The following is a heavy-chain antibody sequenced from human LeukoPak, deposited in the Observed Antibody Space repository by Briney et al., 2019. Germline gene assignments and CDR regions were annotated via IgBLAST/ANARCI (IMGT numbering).Heavy chain of an antibody. J-gene: IGHJ5*02. CDR3: AKDRSPTFGGVIAGNWFDP. V-gene: IGHV3-23*01. CDR2: IIGCGGST. Sequence: GGSLTLSCAASGFTFSSYAMSWVRQAPGKGLEWVSSIIGCGGSTYYADSVKSRFTISRDNSKNTIYLRMNSLRAEDTAVHYCAKDRSPTFGGVIAGNWFDPWGQGTLVTLSS. D-gene: IGHD3-16*01. CDR1: GFTFSSYA.